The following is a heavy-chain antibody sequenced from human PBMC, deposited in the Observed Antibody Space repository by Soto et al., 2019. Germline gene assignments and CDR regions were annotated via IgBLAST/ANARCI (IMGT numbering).Heavy chain of an antibody. CDR3: ARHFTQVTYYFYMDV. J-gene: IGHJ6*03. V-gene: IGHV4-39*01. CDR2: IFYSGST. Sequence: SETLSLTCTVSGGSISSYYWNWVRQPPGKGLEWIGSIFYSGSTYYNPSLKSRVTMYVDTSKNQFSLNLNSVTAADTALYYCARHFTQVTYYFYMDVWGEGTTVTVSS. CDR1: GGSISSYY. D-gene: IGHD2-21*02.